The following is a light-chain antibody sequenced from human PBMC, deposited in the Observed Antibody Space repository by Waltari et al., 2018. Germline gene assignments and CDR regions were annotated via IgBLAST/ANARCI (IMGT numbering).Light chain of an antibody. CDR3: CSYAGRGTYV. Sequence: QSALTQPPSVSRTPGQSITNPCTGTTPDVGAYDLISWYQQHPGEAPKLLICEVFKRPSDISSRFSGSKSGSTASLTISGLQPEDEGDYYCCSYAGRGTYVFGSGTKVTVL. J-gene: IGLJ1*01. CDR2: EVF. CDR1: TPDVGAYDL. V-gene: IGLV2-23*02.